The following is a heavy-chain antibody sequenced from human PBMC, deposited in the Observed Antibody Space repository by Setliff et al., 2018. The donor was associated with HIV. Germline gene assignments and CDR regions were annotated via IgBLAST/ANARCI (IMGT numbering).Heavy chain of an antibody. CDR2: MNPGTGNT. V-gene: IGHV1-8*02. CDR3: ARPGLTSGCYVYYFDS. CDR1: GYTFIHYD. J-gene: IGHJ4*02. D-gene: IGHD2-2*01. Sequence: ASVKVSCKTSGYTFIHYDVNWVRQAPGKGLEWRGWMNPGTGNTGYAEKFQGRVSMTRDTSKNTAYMELRGLRFDDTAVYYCARPGLTSGCYVYYFDSWGQGTLVTVSS.